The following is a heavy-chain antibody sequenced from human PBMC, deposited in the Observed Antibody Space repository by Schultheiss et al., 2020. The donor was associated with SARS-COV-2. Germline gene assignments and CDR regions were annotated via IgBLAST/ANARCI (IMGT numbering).Heavy chain of an antibody. V-gene: IGHV3-23*01. CDR2: IRGSGGST. J-gene: IGHJ4*02. Sequence: GGSLRLSCAASGFTFSSYAMSWVRQAPGKGLEWVSAIRGSGGSTYYADSVKGRFTISRDNSKNTLYLQMNSLRAEDTAVYYCARDLRRRKWEPHRADANDYWGQGTLVTVSS. CDR1: GFTFSSYA. CDR3: ARDLRRRKWEPHRADANDY. D-gene: IGHD1-26*01.